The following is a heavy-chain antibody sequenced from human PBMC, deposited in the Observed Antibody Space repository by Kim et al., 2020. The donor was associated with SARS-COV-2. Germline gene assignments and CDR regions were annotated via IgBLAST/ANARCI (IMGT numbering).Heavy chain of an antibody. V-gene: IGHV4-59*13. Sequence: SETLSLTCTVSGGSISNYFWSWIRQPPGKGLEWIGHISSSGSTNYNPSLKSRVTISVDTSKNQFSLKLSSLTAADTAVYYCARDRVTRTRDIYYYYGMDVWGQGTTVTVSS. CDR3: ARDRVTRTRDIYYYYGMDV. CDR2: ISSSGST. D-gene: IGHD1-7*01. CDR1: GGSISNYF. J-gene: IGHJ6*02.